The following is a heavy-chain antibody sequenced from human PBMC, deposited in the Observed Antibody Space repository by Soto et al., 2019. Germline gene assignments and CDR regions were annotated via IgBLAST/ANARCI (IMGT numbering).Heavy chain of an antibody. CDR1: GGSISSSSYY. CDR3: ARLSISSSWYFLPDY. V-gene: IGHV4-39*01. D-gene: IGHD6-13*01. Sequence: QLQRQESGPGLVKPSETLSLTCTVSGGSISSSSYYWGWIRQPPGKGLEWIGSIYYSGSTYYNPSLKSRVTVSVDTSKNQCSLKLGSVTAADTAVYYCARLSISSSWYFLPDYWGQGTLVTVSS. J-gene: IGHJ4*02. CDR2: IYYSGST.